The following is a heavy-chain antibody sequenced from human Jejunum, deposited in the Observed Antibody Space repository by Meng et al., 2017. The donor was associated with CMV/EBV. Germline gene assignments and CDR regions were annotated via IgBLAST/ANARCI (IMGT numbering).Heavy chain of an antibody. Sequence: QVQLQQSGPXLLKPXXXPSLTCVISGDSVSSSSAAWNWISQSPSRGLEWLGRTYYRSQWYYDYAVSVKSRITINPDTSKNQFSLHLSSVTPEDTAVYYCAGGWQLGPWGQGTLVTVSS. J-gene: IGHJ5*02. CDR2: TYYRSQWYY. V-gene: IGHV6-1*01. CDR3: AGGWQLGP. D-gene: IGHD4-23*01. CDR1: GDSVSSSSAA.